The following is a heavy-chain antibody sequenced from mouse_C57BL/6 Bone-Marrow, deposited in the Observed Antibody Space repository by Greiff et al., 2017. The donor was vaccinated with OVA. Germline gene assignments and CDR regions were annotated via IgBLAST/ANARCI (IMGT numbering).Heavy chain of an antibody. CDR1: GYTFTSYW. Sequence: QVQLQQSGAELVKPGASVKLSCKASGYTFTSYWMHWVKQRPGRGLEWIGRIDPNSGGTKYNEKFKSKATLTVDKPSSTAYMQLSSLTSEDSAVYYCASGRIYYYGSSAYYFDYWGQGTTLTVSS. CDR2: IDPNSGGT. V-gene: IGHV1-72*01. CDR3: ASGRIYYYGSSAYYFDY. J-gene: IGHJ2*01. D-gene: IGHD1-1*01.